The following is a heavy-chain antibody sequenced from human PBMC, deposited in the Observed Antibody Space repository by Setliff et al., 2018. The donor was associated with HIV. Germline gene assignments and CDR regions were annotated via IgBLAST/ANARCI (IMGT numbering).Heavy chain of an antibody. D-gene: IGHD4-17*01. J-gene: IGHJ4*02. CDR1: GVSLNYYA. V-gene: IGHV3-23*01. CDR3: AKGPKYRDIAYHFES. Sequence: QSGGSLRLSCVAPGVSLNYYAFSWVRQAPGRGLEWVSTIGGSSGRTDYAHSVKGRFTISRDLSTSMVFLQMDSLRAEDTALYYCAKGPKYRDIAYHFESWGPGTQVTVSS. CDR2: IGGSSGRT.